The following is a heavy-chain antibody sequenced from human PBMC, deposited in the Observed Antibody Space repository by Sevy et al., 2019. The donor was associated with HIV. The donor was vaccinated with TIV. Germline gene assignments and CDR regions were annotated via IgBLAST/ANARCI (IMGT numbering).Heavy chain of an antibody. CDR2: ISGSSSYT. CDR1: GFTFSDYY. Sequence: GGSLRLSCAASGFTFSDYYMSWIRQAPGKGLEWVSYISGSSSYTNYADSVKGRFTISRDNAKNSLYLQMNSLRAEDTAVYYWGRQLFPGYYYMDVWGKGTTVTVS. V-gene: IGHV3-11*06. CDR3: GRQLFPGYYYMDV. J-gene: IGHJ6*03. D-gene: IGHD2-21*01.